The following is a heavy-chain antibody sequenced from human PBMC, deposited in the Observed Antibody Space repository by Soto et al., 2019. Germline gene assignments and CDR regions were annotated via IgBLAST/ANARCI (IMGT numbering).Heavy chain of an antibody. D-gene: IGHD3-22*01. Sequence: PGGSLRLSCTASGFTFSSYGMHWVRQAPGKGLEWVAVISYDGSDKYYADYVKGRFSISRDNSKNTLYLQMNSLRAEDTAVYYCARQCFDTSGYYADYWGQGTVVTVSS. V-gene: IGHV3-30*03. CDR3: ARQCFDTSGYYADY. CDR1: GFTFSSYG. CDR2: ISYDGSDK. J-gene: IGHJ4*02.